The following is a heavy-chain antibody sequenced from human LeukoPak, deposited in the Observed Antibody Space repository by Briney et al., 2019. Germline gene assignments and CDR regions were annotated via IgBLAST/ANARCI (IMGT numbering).Heavy chain of an antibody. CDR2: IKQDGSEK. V-gene: IGHV3-7*01. Sequence: PGGSLRLSCAASGFTFSSNWMSWVRQAPGKGLEWVANIKQDGSEKYYVDSVEGRFTISRDNAKNSLYLQMNSLRAEDTAVYYCARGDASGYWGQGTLVTVSS. J-gene: IGHJ4*02. CDR1: GFTFSSNW. D-gene: IGHD5-24*01. CDR3: ARGDASGY.